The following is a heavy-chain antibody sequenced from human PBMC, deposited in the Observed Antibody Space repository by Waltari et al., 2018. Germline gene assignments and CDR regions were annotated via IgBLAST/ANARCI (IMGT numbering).Heavy chain of an antibody. J-gene: IGHJ4*02. V-gene: IGHV3-23*04. CDR3: AKGGRAARRFEH. Sequence: EVQVAESGGGLVQPGGSLRLSCAASGFSFRTSAMSWVRQAPGKGLEWVSRISSNGNNTYYGDSVKGRFTNSRDNSKDTLYLQMNSLRVEDTAVYYCAKGGRAARRFEHWGQGTLVTVSS. CDR1: GFSFRTSA. CDR2: ISSNGNNT. D-gene: IGHD6-13*01.